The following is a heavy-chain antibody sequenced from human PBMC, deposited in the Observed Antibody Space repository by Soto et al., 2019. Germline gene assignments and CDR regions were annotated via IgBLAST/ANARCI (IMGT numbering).Heavy chain of an antibody. CDR1: GFTVSRNY. J-gene: IGHJ4*02. D-gene: IGHD4-17*01. V-gene: IGHV3-53*01. CDR3: ARVSPIYGDYGHFDY. CDR2: IYSGGST. Sequence: VGSLRLSDAASGFTVSRNYMRWVRPAPGKGLEWVSVIYSGGSTYYADSVKGRFTISRDNSKNTLYLQMNSLRAEDTAVYYCARVSPIYGDYGHFDYWGQGTRVTVSS.